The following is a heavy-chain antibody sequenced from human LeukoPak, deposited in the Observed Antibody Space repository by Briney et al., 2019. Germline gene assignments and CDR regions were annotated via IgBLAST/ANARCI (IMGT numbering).Heavy chain of an antibody. V-gene: IGHV1-24*01. J-gene: IGHJ5*01. CDR1: GYTLTELS. D-gene: IGHD6-13*01. CDR3: ATDRRGQQLVHRNWFDS. CDR2: FDPEDGET. Sequence: ASVKVSCKVSGYTLTELSMHWVRQAPGKGLEWMGGFDPEDGETISQKFQGRVTMTEDTSTDTAYMELSSLRSEDTAVYYCATDRRGQQLVHRNWFDSWGQGTLVTVSS.